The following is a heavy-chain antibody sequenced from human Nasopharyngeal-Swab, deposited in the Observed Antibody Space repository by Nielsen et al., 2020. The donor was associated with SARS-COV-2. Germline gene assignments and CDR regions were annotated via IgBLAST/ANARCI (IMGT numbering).Heavy chain of an antibody. CDR1: GFTFSSYS. J-gene: IGHJ4*02. Sequence: GESLKISCAASGFTFSSYSMNWVRQAPGKGLEWVSSISSSSSYIYYADSVKGRFTISRDNAKNTLYLQMNSLRAEDTAVYYCARRPRKVVTAKGYYFDYWGQGALVTVSS. D-gene: IGHD2-21*02. CDR3: ARRPRKVVTAKGYYFDY. CDR2: ISSSSSYI. V-gene: IGHV3-21*01.